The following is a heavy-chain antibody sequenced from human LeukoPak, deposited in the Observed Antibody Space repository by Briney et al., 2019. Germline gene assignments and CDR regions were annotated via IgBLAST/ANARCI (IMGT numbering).Heavy chain of an antibody. D-gene: IGHD2-2*01. V-gene: IGHV1-18*01. CDR2: ISAYNGNT. CDR3: ARDLTRRYCSSTSCYYPTGGY. Sequence: ASVKVSCKASGYTFTSYGISWVRQAPGQGLEWMGWISAYNGNTNYAQKLQGRVTMTTDTSTSTAYMELRSLGSDDTAVYYCARDLTRRYCSSTSCYYPTGGYWGQGTLVTVSS. J-gene: IGHJ4*02. CDR1: GYTFTSYG.